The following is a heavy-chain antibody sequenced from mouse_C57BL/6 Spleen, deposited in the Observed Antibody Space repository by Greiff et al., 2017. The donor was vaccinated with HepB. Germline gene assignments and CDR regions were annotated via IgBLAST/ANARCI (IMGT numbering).Heavy chain of an antibody. D-gene: IGHD2-4*01. Sequence: VQLQQPGAELVKPGASVKLSCKASGYTFTSYWMHWVKQRPGQGLEWIGMIHPNSGSTNYNEKFKSKATLTVDKSSSTAYMQLSSLTSEDSAVYYCAKGVYDYSYYYAMDYWGQGTSVTVSS. J-gene: IGHJ4*01. V-gene: IGHV1-64*01. CDR1: GYTFTSYW. CDR3: AKGVYDYSYYYAMDY. CDR2: IHPNSGST.